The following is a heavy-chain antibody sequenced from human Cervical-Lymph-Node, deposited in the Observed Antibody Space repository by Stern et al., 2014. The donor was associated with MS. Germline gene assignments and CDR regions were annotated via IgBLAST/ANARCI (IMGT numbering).Heavy chain of an antibody. CDR2: IIPIFETA. J-gene: IGHJ4*02. CDR1: GGTFSSDA. CDR3: ASGTRSSWYFDF. Sequence: VQLVQSGAEVKKPGSSMKVSCKASGGTFSSDAIGWGRQAPGQGLEWKGGIIPIFETANYAQKFQGRVTITADQSTKTAYLELSSLTSGDTAMYFCASGTRSSWYFDFWGQGTLVTVST. V-gene: IGHV1-69*01. D-gene: IGHD6-13*01.